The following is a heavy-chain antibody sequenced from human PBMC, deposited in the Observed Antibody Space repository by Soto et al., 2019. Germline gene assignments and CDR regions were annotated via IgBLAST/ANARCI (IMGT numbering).Heavy chain of an antibody. D-gene: IGHD3-22*01. CDR3: ARVKATWYYYDRSGEGDREYFQH. CDR2: ISYDGSNK. CDR1: GFTFSSYA. Sequence: QVQLVESGGGVVQPGRSLRLSCAASGFTFSSYAMHWVRQAPGKGLEWVAVISYDGSNKYYADSVKGRFTISRDNSKNTLYLQMNSLRAEDTAVYYCARVKATWYYYDRSGEGDREYFQHWGQGTLVTVSS. V-gene: IGHV3-30-3*01. J-gene: IGHJ1*01.